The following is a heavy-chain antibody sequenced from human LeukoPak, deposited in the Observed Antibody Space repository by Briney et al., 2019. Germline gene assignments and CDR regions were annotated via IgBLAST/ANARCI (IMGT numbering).Heavy chain of an antibody. J-gene: IGHJ4*02. CDR2: INHAGNT. CDR3: ARGSSFDGYCAPGACQAGYYDM. Sequence: SETLSLTCAVYGDSFSRYLWNWVRQPPGKPLQYLGYINHAGNTNYNPSLKTRVILSVDKSRNQFSLKLPSVTAADTAVYFRARGSSFDGYCAPGACQAGYYDMWGQGTPVTVSS. D-gene: IGHD3-22*01. CDR1: GDSFSRYL. V-gene: IGHV4-34*01.